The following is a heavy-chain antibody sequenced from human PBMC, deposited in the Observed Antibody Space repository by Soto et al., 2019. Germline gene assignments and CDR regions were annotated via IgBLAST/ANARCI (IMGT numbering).Heavy chain of an antibody. V-gene: IGHV1-69*01. CDR2: VTPLFGTP. CDR1: GGTFISYT. CDR3: ASRYYLPLAAGGSGDTEYLHH. Sequence: VQLVQCGAGVKRSRSSVKVSCKASGGTFISYTVGWVRQAPGQGLEWMGGVTPLFGTPSYAQKFQVRVTITADESTATAYLELRRLTSEDTAVDYCASRYYLPLAAGGSGDTEYLHHLGQGTLFNVAS. D-gene: IGHD2-15*01. J-gene: IGHJ1*01.